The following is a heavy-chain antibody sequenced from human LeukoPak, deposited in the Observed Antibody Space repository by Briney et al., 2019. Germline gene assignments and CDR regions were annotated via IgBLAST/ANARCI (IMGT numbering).Heavy chain of an antibody. Sequence: GGSLRLSCAGSGFTFANYAMSWVRQAPGKGLEWVSSISSSSSYIYYADSVKGRFTISRDNAKNSLSLQMNSLRAEDTAVYYCARDRSSSWYYYWGQGTLVTVSS. V-gene: IGHV3-21*01. J-gene: IGHJ4*02. D-gene: IGHD6-13*01. CDR1: GFTFANYA. CDR3: ARDRSSSWYYY. CDR2: ISSSSSYI.